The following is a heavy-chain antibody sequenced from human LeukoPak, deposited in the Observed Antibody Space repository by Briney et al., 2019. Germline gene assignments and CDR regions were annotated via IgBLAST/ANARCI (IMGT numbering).Heavy chain of an antibody. CDR2: INPNSGGT. CDR3: AREGVYCSSTSCYTPKGNWFDP. D-gene: IGHD2-2*02. CDR1: GYMFTAYY. J-gene: IGHJ5*02. V-gene: IGHV1-2*02. Sequence: ASVKVSCKASGYMFTAYYINWVRQSPGLGLEWLGWINPNSGGTNYAQKFQGRVTMTRDTSISTAYMELSRLRSDDTAVYYCAREGVYCSSTSCYTPKGNWFDPWGQGTLVTVSS.